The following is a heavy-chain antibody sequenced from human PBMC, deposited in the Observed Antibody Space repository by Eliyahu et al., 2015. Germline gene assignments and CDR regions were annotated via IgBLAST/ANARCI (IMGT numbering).Heavy chain of an antibody. D-gene: IGHD2-8*01. CDR2: IDPHDSSI. V-gene: IGHV5-10-1*03. J-gene: IGHJ4*02. CDR1: GYRFASYW. Sequence: EVQLVQSXAEXKXPGESLRIXCQAXGYRFASYWIXWVRPXPGKGLEWMGKIDPHDSSINYSPSSQGHVIISADKSINTTYLQWKSLDASDTAMYYCVRHLMGSGDYWGQGTLVTVSS. CDR3: VRHLMGSGDY.